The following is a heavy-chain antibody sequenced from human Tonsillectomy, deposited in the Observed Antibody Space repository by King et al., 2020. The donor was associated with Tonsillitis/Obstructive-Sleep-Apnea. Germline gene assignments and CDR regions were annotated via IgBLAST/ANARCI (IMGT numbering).Heavy chain of an antibody. CDR3: AHSRYCSSVSCHVKEDGWLDP. D-gene: IGHD2-8*02. CDR1: GFSLNTSGVA. Sequence: TLKESGPTLVKPTQTLTLTCTFSGFSLNTSGVAVGWVRQTPGKALEWLALISWDDDKRYTSSLKTRLTVTKDTSKNQVVLTVTNMDPVDTATYYCAHSRYCSSVSCHVKEDGWLDPWGQGALVTVSS. V-gene: IGHV2-5*02. J-gene: IGHJ5*02. CDR2: ISWDDDK.